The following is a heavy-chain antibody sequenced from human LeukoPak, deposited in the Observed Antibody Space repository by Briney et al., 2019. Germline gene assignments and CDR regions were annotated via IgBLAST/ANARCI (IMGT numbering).Heavy chain of an antibody. J-gene: IGHJ6*02. D-gene: IGHD3-22*01. CDR1: GFTASSSY. V-gene: IGHV3-53*01. CDR2: IYRGGRA. Sequence: GGSLRLSCAASGFTASSSYMSWVRQAPGKGLECVSVIYRGGRAYYADSVKGRFTISRDNSRNTLYLQMNSLRAEDTAVYYCARDYYDSSGYYPWYGMDVWGQGTTVTVSS. CDR3: ARDYYDSSGYYPWYGMDV.